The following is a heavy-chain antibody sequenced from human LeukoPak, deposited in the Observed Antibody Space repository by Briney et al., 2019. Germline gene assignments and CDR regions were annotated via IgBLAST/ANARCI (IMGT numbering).Heavy chain of an antibody. CDR3: ARDPQPGAFDI. CDR1: GGSISSYY. CDR2: IYYSGST. J-gene: IGHJ3*02. V-gene: IGHV4-59*01. Sequence: SETLSLTCTVSGGSISSYYWSWIRQPPGKGLEWIGYIYYSGSTNYNPSLKSRVTISVDTSKNQFSLKLSSVTAADTAVYYCARDPQPGAFDIWGQGTVVTVSS.